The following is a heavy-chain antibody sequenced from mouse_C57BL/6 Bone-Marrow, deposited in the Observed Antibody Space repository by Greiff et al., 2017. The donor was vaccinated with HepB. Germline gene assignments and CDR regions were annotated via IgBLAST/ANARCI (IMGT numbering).Heavy chain of an antibody. V-gene: IGHV1-54*01. CDR3: ARGGYYDFDY. D-gene: IGHD2-4*01. J-gene: IGHJ2*01. Sequence: VQLQQSGAELVRPGTSVKVSCKASGYAFTNYLIEWVKQRPGQGLEWIGVINPGSGGTNYNEKFKGKATLTADKSSSTAYMQLSSLTSEDSAVYFCARGGYYDFDYWGQGTTLTGSS. CDR2: INPGSGGT. CDR1: GYAFTNYL.